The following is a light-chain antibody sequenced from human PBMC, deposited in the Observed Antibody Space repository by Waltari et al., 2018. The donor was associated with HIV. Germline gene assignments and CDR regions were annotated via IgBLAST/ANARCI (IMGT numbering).Light chain of an antibody. CDR2: QDN. J-gene: IGLJ2*01. V-gene: IGLV3-1*01. CDR3: QAWDSNTVV. Sequence: SYELTQPPSVSVSPGQTASITCSGDKLGNKYVCWYQQKPGQSPVLVIYQDNKRPSGIPERFSGSNSGSTATLTISGTQAMDEADYYGQAWDSNTVVFGGGTKLTVL. CDR1: KLGNKY.